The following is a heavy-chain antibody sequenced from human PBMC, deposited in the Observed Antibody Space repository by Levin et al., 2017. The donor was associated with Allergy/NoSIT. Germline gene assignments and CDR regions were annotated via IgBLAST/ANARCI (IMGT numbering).Heavy chain of an antibody. Sequence: PSETLSLTCTVSGGSISSSSYYWGWIRQPPGKGLEWIGSIYYSGSTYYNPSLKSRVTISVDTSKNQFSLKLSSVTAADTAVYYCARLFFGVVIMGYYMDGWGKGTTVTVSS. J-gene: IGHJ6*03. CDR3: ARLFFGVVIMGYYMDG. V-gene: IGHV4-39*01. D-gene: IGHD3-3*01. CDR2: IYYSGST. CDR1: GGSISSSSYY.